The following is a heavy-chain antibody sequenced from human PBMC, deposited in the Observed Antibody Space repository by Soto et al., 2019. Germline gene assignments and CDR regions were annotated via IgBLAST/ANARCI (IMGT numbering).Heavy chain of an antibody. CDR2: IYPSDSDI. D-gene: IGHD2-15*01. CDR3: VRSGTSSGRFSDY. J-gene: IGHJ4*02. V-gene: IGHV5-51*01. Sequence: PGESLKISCKGSGYTFPSYWIGWVRQMPGEGLEWMGVIYPSDSDIRYSPSFQGKVTIAADKSITTAYLQWSSLKAADTAMYYCVRSGTSSGRFSDYWGQGTLVTVSS. CDR1: GYTFPSYW.